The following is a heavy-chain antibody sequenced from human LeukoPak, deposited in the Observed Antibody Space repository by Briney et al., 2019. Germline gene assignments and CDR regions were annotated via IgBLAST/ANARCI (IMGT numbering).Heavy chain of an antibody. V-gene: IGHV1-69*02. CDR3: ARQGYCSGGSCKPNNWFDH. D-gene: IGHD2-15*01. Sequence: ASVKVSCKASGGTFSSYTISWVRQAPGQGLEWMGRIIPILGIANYAQKFQGRVTITADKSTSTAYMELSSLRSEDTAVYYCARQGYCSGGSCKPNNWFDHWGQGTLVTVSS. CDR1: GGTFSSYT. CDR2: IIPILGIA. J-gene: IGHJ5*02.